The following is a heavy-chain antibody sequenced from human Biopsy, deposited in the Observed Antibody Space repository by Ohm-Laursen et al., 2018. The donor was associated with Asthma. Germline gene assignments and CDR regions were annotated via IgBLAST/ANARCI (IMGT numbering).Heavy chain of an antibody. CDR2: IYHSGST. Sequence: PGTLSLTCAVSGGSISSSNWWSWVRQPPGKGLEWIGGIYHSGSTNYNPSLKSRVTISVDKSKNQFSLKLSSVTAADTAVYYCARLMSGSYSFDYGGQGTLVTVSS. CDR1: GGSISSSNW. J-gene: IGHJ4*02. V-gene: IGHV4-4*03. D-gene: IGHD1-26*01. CDR3: ARLMSGSYSFDY.